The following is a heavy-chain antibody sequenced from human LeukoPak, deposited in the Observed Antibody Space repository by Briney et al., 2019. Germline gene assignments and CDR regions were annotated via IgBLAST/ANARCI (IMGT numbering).Heavy chain of an antibody. CDR1: GFTFSSYW. J-gene: IGHJ4*02. V-gene: IGHV3-7*05. D-gene: IGHD5-18*01. Sequence: GGSLRLSCAASGFTFSSYWMNWVRQAPGKGLEWVANIHEDGSDKYYVDSVKGRFTVSRDNAKNSLYLQMNSLRAEDTAVYYCVRTGGYSYGPFEYWGQGTLVTVSS. CDR3: VRTGGYSYGPFEY. CDR2: IHEDGSDK.